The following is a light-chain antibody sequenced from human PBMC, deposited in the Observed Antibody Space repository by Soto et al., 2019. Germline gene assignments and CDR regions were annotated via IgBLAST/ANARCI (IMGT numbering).Light chain of an antibody. J-gene: IGKJ2*01. V-gene: IGKV3-20*01. Sequence: EIVLTQSPATLSLSPGERATLSCRASQSVSSSYSAWYQQKPGQAPSLLIYGASSSATGIPDRFSGSESGTDFTLTISRLEPEDFAVYYCQQYGSSPLYTFGQGTKLEIK. CDR3: QQYGSSPLYT. CDR1: QSVSSSY. CDR2: GAS.